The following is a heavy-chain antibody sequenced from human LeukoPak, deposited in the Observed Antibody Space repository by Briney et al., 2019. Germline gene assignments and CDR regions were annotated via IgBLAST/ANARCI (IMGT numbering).Heavy chain of an antibody. CDR3: ARHSPDIVVVPAAIHFDY. CDR2: IYYSGST. Sequence: PSETLSLTCTVSGGSISSCYWSWIRQPPGKGLEWIGYIYYSGSTNYNPSLKSRVTISVDTSKNQFSLKLSSVTAADTAVYYCARHSPDIVVVPAAIHFDYWGQGTLVTVSS. J-gene: IGHJ4*02. CDR1: GGSISSCY. D-gene: IGHD2-2*02. V-gene: IGHV4-59*08.